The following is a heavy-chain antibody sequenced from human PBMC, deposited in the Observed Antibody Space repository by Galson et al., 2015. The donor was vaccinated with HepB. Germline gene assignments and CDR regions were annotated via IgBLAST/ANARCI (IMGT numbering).Heavy chain of an antibody. CDR2: INHSGST. CDR1: GGSFSGYY. Sequence: ETLSLTCAVYGGSFSGYYWSWIRQPPGKGLEWIGEINHSGSTNYNPSLKSRVTISVDTSKNQFSLKLSSVTAADTAVYYCARGPVVGATKGRSFDYWGQGTLVTVSS. D-gene: IGHD1-26*01. V-gene: IGHV4-34*01. J-gene: IGHJ4*02. CDR3: ARGPVVGATKGRSFDY.